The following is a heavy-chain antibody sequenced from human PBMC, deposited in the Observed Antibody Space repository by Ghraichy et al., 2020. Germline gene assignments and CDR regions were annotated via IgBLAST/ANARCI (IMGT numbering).Heavy chain of an antibody. Sequence: SETLSLTCVVSGASISSGYWWNWVRQPPGKGLEWIGEVHHGGNTNYNPSLKSRLSISVDKSKNQFSLKLTSVTAADTAFYYCARTSDSDSGSYYVSWGPGTLVTVSS. V-gene: IGHV4-4*02. CDR2: VHHGGNT. D-gene: IGHD1-26*01. J-gene: IGHJ4*02. CDR1: GASISSGYW. CDR3: ARTSDSDSGSYYVS.